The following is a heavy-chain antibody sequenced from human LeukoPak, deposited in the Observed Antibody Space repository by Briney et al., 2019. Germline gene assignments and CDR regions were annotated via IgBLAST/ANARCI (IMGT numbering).Heavy chain of an antibody. V-gene: IGHV3-49*04. CDR1: GFTFGDYA. CDR2: IRSKAYGGTT. D-gene: IGHD3-9*01. CDR3: TRGRYDILTGYYNPLFDY. Sequence: GRSLRLSCTASGFTFGDYAMSWVRQAPGKGLEWVGFIRSKAYGGTTEYAASVKGRFTISRDDSKSIAYLQMNSLKTEDTAVYYCTRGRYDILTGYYNPLFDYWGRGTLVTVSS. J-gene: IGHJ4*02.